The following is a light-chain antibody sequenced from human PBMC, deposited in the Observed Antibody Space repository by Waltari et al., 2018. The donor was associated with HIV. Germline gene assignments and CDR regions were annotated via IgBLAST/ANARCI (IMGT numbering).Light chain of an antibody. Sequence: EIVLTQSQPTLSISPVERATLSCSASQSVSSNLAWYQQKPGQAPRLLLYGASTRSTGIPARFSGSGSGTDFTLTISSLQSEDFALYYCQHYNYWPPMYTFAQGTKLEIK. CDR1: QSVSSN. CDR2: GAS. J-gene: IGKJ2*01. V-gene: IGKV3-15*01. CDR3: QHYNYWPPMYT.